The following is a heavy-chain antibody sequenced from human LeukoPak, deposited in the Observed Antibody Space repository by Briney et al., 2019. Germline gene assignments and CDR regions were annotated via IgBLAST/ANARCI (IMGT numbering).Heavy chain of an antibody. CDR3: AKDLEPEDIVVVVAANLGYDY. Sequence: GGSLRLSCAASGFTFSSYAMSWVRQAPGKGLEWVSAISGSGGSTYYADSVKGRFTISRDNSKNTLYLQTNSLRAEDTAVYYCAKDLEPEDIVVVVAANLGYDYWGQGTLVTVSS. CDR2: ISGSGGST. J-gene: IGHJ4*02. V-gene: IGHV3-23*01. CDR1: GFTFSSYA. D-gene: IGHD2-15*01.